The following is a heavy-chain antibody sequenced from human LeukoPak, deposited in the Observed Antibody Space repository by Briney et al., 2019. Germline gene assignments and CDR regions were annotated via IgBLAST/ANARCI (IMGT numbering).Heavy chain of an antibody. J-gene: IGHJ4*02. Sequence: SETLSLTCAVYGGSFSGYYWSWIRQPPGKGLEWIGEINHSGSTNYNPSLKSRVTISVDTSKNQFSLKLSSVTAADTAVYYYARGRAEGYYDSSGYHRYWGQGTLVTVSS. CDR3: ARGRAEGYYDSSGYHRY. CDR2: INHSGST. D-gene: IGHD3-22*01. CDR1: GGSFSGYY. V-gene: IGHV4-34*01.